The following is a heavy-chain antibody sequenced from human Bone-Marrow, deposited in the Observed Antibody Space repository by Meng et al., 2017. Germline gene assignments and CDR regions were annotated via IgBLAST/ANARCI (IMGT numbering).Heavy chain of an antibody. CDR2: ISSSGGTI. V-gene: IGHV3-48*03. J-gene: IGHJ4*02. CDR3: ATKALDY. Sequence: GGSLKISCAASGFTFSSYEMNWVRQAPGKGLEWLSFISSSGGTIYYADSVRGRFTVSRDNAKNSLYLQMNSLRAEDTAIYYCATKALDYWGQGTLVTVSS. CDR1: GFTFSSYE.